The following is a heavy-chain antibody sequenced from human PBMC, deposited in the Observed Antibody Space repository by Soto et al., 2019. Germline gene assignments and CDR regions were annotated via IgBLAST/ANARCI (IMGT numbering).Heavy chain of an antibody. CDR1: GGTFSSYA. V-gene: IGHV1-69*05. CDR2: IIPIFGTA. D-gene: IGHD2-8*01. Sequence: GASVKVSCKASGGTFSSYAISWVRQAPGQGLEWMGGIIPIFGTANYAQKFQGRVTMTRNTSISTAYMELSSLRSEDTAVYYCARGIMVEMATDYWGQGTLVTVSS. CDR3: ARGIMVEMATDY. J-gene: IGHJ4*02.